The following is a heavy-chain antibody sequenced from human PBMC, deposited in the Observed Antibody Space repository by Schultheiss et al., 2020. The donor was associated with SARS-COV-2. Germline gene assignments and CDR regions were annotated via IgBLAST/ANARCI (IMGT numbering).Heavy chain of an antibody. J-gene: IGHJ4*02. D-gene: IGHD6-19*01. CDR3: ARDLGDQFPRSQWLIDY. CDR2: ISSNGGST. CDR1: GFTFSNAW. V-gene: IGHV3-64*04. Sequence: GSLRLSCAASGFTFSNAWMNWVRQAPGKGLEYVSAISSNGGSTYYADSVKGRFTISRDNSKNTLYLQMNSLRAEDTAVYYCARDLGDQFPRSQWLIDYWGQGTLVTVSS.